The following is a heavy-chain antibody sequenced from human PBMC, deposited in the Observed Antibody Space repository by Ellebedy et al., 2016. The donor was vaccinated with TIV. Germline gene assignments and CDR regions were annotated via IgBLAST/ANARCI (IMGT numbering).Heavy chain of an antibody. CDR3: ARGGGYYDSKSYYKGHDY. D-gene: IGHD3-10*01. J-gene: IGHJ4*02. CDR2: MNPNSGNK. CDR1: GYTFTSYD. V-gene: IGHV1-8*01. Sequence: AASVKVSCKASGYTFTSYDIYWVRQATGQGLEWMGWMNPNSGNKGHAQNFQGRVTMTRNTSISTAYMELSSLISEDTAVYYCARGGGYYDSKSYYKGHDYWGQGTLVTVSS.